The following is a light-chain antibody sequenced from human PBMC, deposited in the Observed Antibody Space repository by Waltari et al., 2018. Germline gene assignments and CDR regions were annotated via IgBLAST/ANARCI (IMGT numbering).Light chain of an antibody. Sequence: QSALTQPASVSGSPGQSITISCTGTSSDVGSYNLVSWYQHHPGKAPNFRIYDVTKRPSGVSDSFSGSKSGNTASLTIYGLQTEDEADYYCCSYAGSHVVFGGGTKLTVL. V-gene: IGLV2-23*02. CDR3: CSYAGSHVV. J-gene: IGLJ2*01. CDR1: SSDVGSYNL. CDR2: DVT.